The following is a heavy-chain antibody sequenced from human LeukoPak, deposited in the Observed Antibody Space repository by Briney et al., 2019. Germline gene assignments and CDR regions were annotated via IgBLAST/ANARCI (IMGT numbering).Heavy chain of an antibody. Sequence: PGGSLRLSCVASEFSISPFWMTWVRQAPGKGLEWVAVISYDGSNKYYADSVKGRFTISRDNSKNTLYLQMNSLRAEDTAVYYCAKDWDYYGPCGFDYWGQGTLVTVSS. J-gene: IGHJ4*02. CDR3: AKDWDYYGPCGFDY. V-gene: IGHV3-30*18. CDR1: EFSISPFW. CDR2: ISYDGSNK. D-gene: IGHD3-10*01.